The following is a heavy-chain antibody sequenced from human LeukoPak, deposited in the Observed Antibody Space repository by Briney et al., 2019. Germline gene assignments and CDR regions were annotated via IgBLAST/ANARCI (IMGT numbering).Heavy chain of an antibody. J-gene: IGHJ4*02. CDR1: GFTFSDHY. Sequence: PGGSLRLSCAASGFTFSDHYMDWVRRAAGKGLEWVGLTRNKANSYTTEYAASVKGRFTISREDSKNSLYLQMNSLKTEDTAVYYCARVVAYCGGDCPYYFDYWGQGTLVTVSS. CDR2: TRNKANSYTT. D-gene: IGHD2-21*02. V-gene: IGHV3-72*01. CDR3: ARVVAYCGGDCPYYFDY.